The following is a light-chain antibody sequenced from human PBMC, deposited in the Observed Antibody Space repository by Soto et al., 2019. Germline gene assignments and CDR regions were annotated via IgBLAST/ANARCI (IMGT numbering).Light chain of an antibody. CDR2: GAS. CDR3: QQYGSSGT. J-gene: IGKJ1*01. Sequence: EIVLTQSPGTLSLSPGDRATLSCRASQSVSSSYLAWYQQKPGQAPGLLIYGASSRATGIPDRFSGSGSGTDFTLTISRLEPEDFAVYYCQQYGSSGTFGQGTKVDNK. V-gene: IGKV3-20*01. CDR1: QSVSSSY.